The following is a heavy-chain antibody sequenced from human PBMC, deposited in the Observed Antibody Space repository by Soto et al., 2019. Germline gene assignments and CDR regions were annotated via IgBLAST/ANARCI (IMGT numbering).Heavy chain of an antibody. V-gene: IGHV1-46*01. D-gene: IGHD2-2*01. CDR2: INPICGST. CDR3: ARDSTSLIHYYYYYGMDV. J-gene: IGHJ6*02. CDR1: GYTFTSYY. Sequence: ASVKVSCKASGYTFTSYYMHWVRQAPGQGLEWMGIINPICGSTSYAQKFQGRVTMTRDTSTSTVYMELSSLRSEDTAVYYCARDSTSLIHYYYYYGMDVWRQRTKVTVS.